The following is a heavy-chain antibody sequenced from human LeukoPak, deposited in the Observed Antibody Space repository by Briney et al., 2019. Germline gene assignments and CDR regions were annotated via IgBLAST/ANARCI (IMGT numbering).Heavy chain of an antibody. D-gene: IGHD5-12*01. CDR3: AQYSGYDFYY. CDR1: GGSFSGYY. CDR2: INHSGST. J-gene: IGHJ4*02. Sequence: SETLSLTCAVYGGSFSGYYWSWIRQPPGKGLEWIGEINHSGSTNYNPSFKSRVTISVDTSKNQFSLKLSSVTAADTAVYYCAQYSGYDFYYWGQGTLVTVSS. V-gene: IGHV4-34*01.